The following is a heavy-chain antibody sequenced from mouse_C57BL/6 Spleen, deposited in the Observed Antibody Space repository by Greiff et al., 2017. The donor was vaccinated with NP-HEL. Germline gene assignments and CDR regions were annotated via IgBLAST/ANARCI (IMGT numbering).Heavy chain of an antibody. D-gene: IGHD2-5*01. CDR3: ARDYSNYPAWFAY. J-gene: IGHJ3*01. CDR2: ISDGGSYT. CDR1: GFTFSSYA. Sequence: DVQLQESGGGLVKPGGSLKLSCAASGFTFSSYAMSWVRQTPEKRLEWVATISDGGSYTYYPDNVKGRFTISRDNAKNNLYLQMSHLKSEDTAMYYCARDYSNYPAWFAYWGQGTLVTVSA. V-gene: IGHV5-4*01.